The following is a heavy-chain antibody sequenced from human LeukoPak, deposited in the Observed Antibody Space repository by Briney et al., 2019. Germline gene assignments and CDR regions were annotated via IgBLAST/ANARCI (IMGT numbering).Heavy chain of an antibody. V-gene: IGHV4-34*01. D-gene: IGHD4-17*01. Sequence: SETLSLTCAVYGGSFSGYYWSWIRQPPGKGLEWIGEINHSGSTNYNPSLKSRVTISVDTSKNQFSLKLSSVTAADTAVYYCARRTTVTTLLDYWGQGTLVTVSS. CDR1: GGSFSGYY. J-gene: IGHJ4*02. CDR3: ARRTTVTTLLDY. CDR2: INHSGST.